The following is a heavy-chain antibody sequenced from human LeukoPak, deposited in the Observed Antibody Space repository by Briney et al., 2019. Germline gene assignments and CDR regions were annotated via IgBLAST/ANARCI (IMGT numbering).Heavy chain of an antibody. CDR3: AKGGYSTQVPFDY. D-gene: IGHD3-3*01. CDR1: GFTFSSYA. J-gene: IGHJ4*02. CDR2: ISGSGGST. V-gene: IGHV3-23*01. Sequence: GGSLRLSCAASGFTFSSYAMSWVRQAPGKGLEWVSAISGSGGSTYYADSVKGLFTISRDNSKNTLYLQMNSLRAEDTAVYYCAKGGYSTQVPFDYWGQGTLVTVSS.